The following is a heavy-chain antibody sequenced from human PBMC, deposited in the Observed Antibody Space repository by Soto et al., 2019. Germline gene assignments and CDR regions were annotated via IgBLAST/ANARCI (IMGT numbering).Heavy chain of an antibody. D-gene: IGHD3-10*01. CDR3: ASKLTFGSSSDY. V-gene: IGHV3-23*01. CDR2: IGGSGAPK. Sequence: EVQLLESGGGLVQPGGSLRLSCAASGFTFSNYAMNWVRQAPGKGLEWVSTIGGSGAPKYYADSVRGRFTISRDNSKNTLYLQMNSLRDEDTAVYFCASKLTFGSSSDYWGQGTLVTVSS. CDR1: GFTFSNYA. J-gene: IGHJ4*02.